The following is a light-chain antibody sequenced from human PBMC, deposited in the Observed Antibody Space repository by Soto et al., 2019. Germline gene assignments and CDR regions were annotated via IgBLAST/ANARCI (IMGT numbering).Light chain of an antibody. CDR2: LEGSGSY. V-gene: IGLV4-60*02. J-gene: IGLJ2*01. CDR3: ETGDSNPRV. CDR1: SGHSSYI. Sequence: QSVLTQSSSASASLVSSVKLTCTLSSGHSSYIIAWHQQQPGKAPRYLMKLEGSGSYNKGSGVPDRFSGSSSGADRYLTISNLQFEDEADYYCETGDSNPRVVGGGTKLTV.